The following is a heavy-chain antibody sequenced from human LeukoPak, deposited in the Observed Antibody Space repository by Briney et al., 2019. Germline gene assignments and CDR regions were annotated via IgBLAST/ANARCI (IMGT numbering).Heavy chain of an antibody. CDR1: GFTFSSHG. CDR2: IWYDGSNK. J-gene: IGHJ4*02. Sequence: GTSLRLSCAASGFTFSSHGMHWVRQAPGKGLEWVAFIWYDGSNKYYTDSVKGRFTISRDNSKNTLYLQVNSLRAEDTAVYYCAGDRATSYFDYWGQGALVTISS. CDR3: AGDRATSYFDY. V-gene: IGHV3-33*01. D-gene: IGHD1-26*01.